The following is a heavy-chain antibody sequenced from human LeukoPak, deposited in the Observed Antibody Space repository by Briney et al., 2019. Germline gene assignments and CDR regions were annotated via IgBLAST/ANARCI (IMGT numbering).Heavy chain of an antibody. J-gene: IGHJ4*02. V-gene: IGHV4-59*01. Sequence: ETLSLTCTVSGGYISSYYWSWIRQPPGKGLEWIAFVYYTGTTNYNPSLKSRATISVDTSKNQFSLKLSSVTAADTAVYYYARDPGSSWFDYWGQGTLVTVSS. CDR2: VYYTGTT. CDR3: ARDPGSSWFDY. D-gene: IGHD6-13*01. CDR1: GGYISSYY.